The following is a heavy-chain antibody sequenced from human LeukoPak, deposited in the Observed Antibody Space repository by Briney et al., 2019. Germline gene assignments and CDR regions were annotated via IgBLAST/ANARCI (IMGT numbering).Heavy chain of an antibody. D-gene: IGHD3-3*01. CDR2: IYHSGST. J-gene: IGHJ5*02. V-gene: IGHV4-38-2*02. CDR1: GYSISSGYY. Sequence: PSETLSLTCAVSGYSISSGYYWGWIRQPPGKGLEWIGSIYHSGSTYYNPSLKSRVTISVDTSKNQFSLKLSSVTAADTAVYYCAREGYDFWSGYYTRWFDPWGQGTLVTVSS. CDR3: AREGYDFWSGYYTRWFDP.